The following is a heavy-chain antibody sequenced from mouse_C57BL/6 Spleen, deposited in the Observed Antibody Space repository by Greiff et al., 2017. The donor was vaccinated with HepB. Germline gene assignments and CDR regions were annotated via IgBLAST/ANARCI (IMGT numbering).Heavy chain of an antibody. CDR2: INPSNGGT. D-gene: IGHD1-1*01. CDR1: GYTFTSYW. V-gene: IGHV1-53*01. CDR3: ARSGVYGSSPYYAMDY. J-gene: IGHJ4*01. Sequence: QVQLQQPGTELVKPGASVKLSCKASGYTFTSYWMHWVKQRPGQGLEWIGNINPSNGGTNYNEKFKSKATLTVDKSSSTAYMQLSSLTSEDSAVYYCARSGVYGSSPYYAMDYWGQGTSVTVSS.